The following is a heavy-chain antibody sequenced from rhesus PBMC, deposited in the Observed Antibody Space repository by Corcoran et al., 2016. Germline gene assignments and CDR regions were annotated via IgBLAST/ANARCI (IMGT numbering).Heavy chain of an antibody. V-gene: IGHV4S14*01. Sequence: QVQLQESGPGLVKPSETLSLTCAVSGYSISSGYYWGWIRQPPGKGLEWIGSIYGSGGSNYLNPSHKRRDTLSVDTSKTPFSLKLSSVTAADTAVYYCARVGSSWSEWDTVGTEWYFDLWGPGTPITISS. CDR1: GYSISSGYY. CDR3: ARVGSSWSEWDTVGTEWYFDL. D-gene: IGHD5-42*01. J-gene: IGHJ2*01. CDR2: IYGSGGSN.